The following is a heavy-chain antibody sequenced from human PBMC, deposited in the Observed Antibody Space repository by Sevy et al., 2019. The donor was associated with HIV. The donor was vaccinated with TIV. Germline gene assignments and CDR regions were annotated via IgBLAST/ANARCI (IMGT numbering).Heavy chain of an antibody. D-gene: IGHD3-10*01. CDR2: IYCGDSDT. CDR3: ARSRGEFLSPYYFYYYGMDV. Sequence: GESLKISCKGSGYSFTEYWIGWVRQMPEKGLEWMGVIYCGDSDTRYSPSFQGQVTISVDKSTSTAYLQWSSLKASDTAIYYCARSRGEFLSPYYFYYYGMDVWGQGTTVTVSS. J-gene: IGHJ6*02. V-gene: IGHV5-51*01. CDR1: GYSFTEYW.